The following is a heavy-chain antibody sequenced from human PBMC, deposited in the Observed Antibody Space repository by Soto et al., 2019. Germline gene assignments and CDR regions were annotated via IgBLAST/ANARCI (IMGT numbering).Heavy chain of an antibody. CDR1: GGSISSGDYY. CDR3: ARGVTIFGVDLGRYFDY. Sequence: PSETLSLTCTVSGGSISSGDYYWSWIRQPPGKGLEWIGYIYYSGSTYYNPSLKSRVTISVDTSKNQFSLKLSSVTAADTAVYYCARGVTIFGVDLGRYFDYWGQGTLVTVSS. J-gene: IGHJ4*02. V-gene: IGHV4-30-4*01. CDR2: IYYSGST. D-gene: IGHD3-3*01.